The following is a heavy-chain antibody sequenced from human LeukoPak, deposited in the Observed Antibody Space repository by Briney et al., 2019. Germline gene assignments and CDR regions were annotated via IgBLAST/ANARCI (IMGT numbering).Heavy chain of an antibody. J-gene: IGHJ4*02. CDR2: INPSGGST. Sequence: ASVKVSCKASGYTFTSYYMRWVRQAPGQGLEWMGIINPSGGSTSYAQKFQGRVTMTRDTSTSTVYMELSSLRSEDTAVYYCARDRVRYYDILTGHASDYWGQGTLVTVSS. D-gene: IGHD3-9*01. CDR1: GYTFTSYY. CDR3: ARDRVRYYDILTGHASDY. V-gene: IGHV1-46*01.